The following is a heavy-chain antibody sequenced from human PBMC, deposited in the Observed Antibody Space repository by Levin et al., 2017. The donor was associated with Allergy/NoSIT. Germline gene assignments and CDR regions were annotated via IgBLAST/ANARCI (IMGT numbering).Heavy chain of an antibody. J-gene: IGHJ2*01. CDR2: INHSGST. Sequence: PSETLSLTCAVYGGSFSGYYWSWIRQPPGKGLEWIGEINHSGSTDHNPSLKSRATISVDTSKNQFSLKLSFVTAADTAVYYCARKGEITGESYWYFDFWGRGSLVTVSP. CDR3: ARKGEITGESYWYFDF. V-gene: IGHV4-34*04. CDR1: GGSFSGYY. D-gene: IGHD1-14*01.